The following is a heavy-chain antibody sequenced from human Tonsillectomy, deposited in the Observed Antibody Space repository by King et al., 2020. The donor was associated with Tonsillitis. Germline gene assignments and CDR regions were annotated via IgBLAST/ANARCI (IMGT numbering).Heavy chain of an antibody. J-gene: IGHJ3*02. CDR2: INHSGST. D-gene: IGHD3-22*01. Sequence: VQLQQWGAGLLQPSETLSLTCAFYGGSFSGYYWSWIRQPPGKGLEWIGEINHSGSTNYNPSPKSRVTISVDTPKNQFSLKLSSVTAADTAVYYCARSRHYYDSGGYYPDAFDIWGQGTMVTVSS. V-gene: IGHV4-34*01. CDR1: GGSFSGYY. CDR3: ARSRHYYDSGGYYPDAFDI.